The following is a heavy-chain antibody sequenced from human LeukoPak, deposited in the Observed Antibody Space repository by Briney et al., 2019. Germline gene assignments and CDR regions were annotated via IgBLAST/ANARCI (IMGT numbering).Heavy chain of an antibody. J-gene: IGHJ6*03. CDR3: AREGAGSYGFRYIDV. CDR1: NGSMISYY. CDR2: IYYGGST. Sequence: SETLSLTCTVSNGSMISYYWSWLRQPPGKGLEWMGYIYYGGSTNYNPSPKSRVTILVDTSKNQFSLKLSSVTAADTAVYYCAREGAGSYGFRYIDVWGKGTTVTVSS. D-gene: IGHD5-18*01. V-gene: IGHV4-59*01.